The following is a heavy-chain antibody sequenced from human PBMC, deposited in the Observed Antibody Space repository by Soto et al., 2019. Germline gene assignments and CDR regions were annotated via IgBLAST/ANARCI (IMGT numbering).Heavy chain of an antibody. CDR1: GGSISSYY. CDR3: ARVGAGFWRDHLYHYMDV. J-gene: IGHJ6*03. CDR2: IYSGGST. D-gene: IGHD3-3*01. V-gene: IGHV4-59*01. Sequence: QVRLQESGPGLVKPSETLSLTCTVSGGSISSYYWSWIRQPPGKGLEWIGYIYSGGSTNYNSSLKSRVTTSVDTSKNQLSLRLRSVTAADTAVYYCARVGAGFWRDHLYHYMDVWGKGTTVTVSS.